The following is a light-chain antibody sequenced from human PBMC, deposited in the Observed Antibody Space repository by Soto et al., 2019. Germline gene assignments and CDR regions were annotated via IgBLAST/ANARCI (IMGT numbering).Light chain of an antibody. CDR3: SSYTSSSPYV. V-gene: IGLV2-14*01. CDR2: DVS. Sequence: QSVLTQPASVSGSPGQSITISCTGTSSDVGGYNYVSWYQQHPGKAPKLMIYDVSNRPSGVSNRFSGSKPGNTASLTISGLQAEDEADYYCSSYTSSSPYVFGTGTKVT. CDR1: SSDVGGYNY. J-gene: IGLJ1*01.